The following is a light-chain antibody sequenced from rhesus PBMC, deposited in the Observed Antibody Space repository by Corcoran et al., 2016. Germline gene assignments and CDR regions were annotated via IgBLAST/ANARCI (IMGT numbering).Light chain of an antibody. Sequence: QAALTQPRSVSGSPGQSVTISCTGTSSDIGAYKFVSWFQQHPGTAPTVIIYEVNKRPSGVSDRFSGSKSGNTASLTISGLQAEDEADYYCSSYAGSDTYIFTTGTRLTVL. CDR1: SSDIGAYKF. CDR3: SSYAGSDTYI. CDR2: EVN. J-gene: IGLJ1*01. V-gene: IGLV2-32*02.